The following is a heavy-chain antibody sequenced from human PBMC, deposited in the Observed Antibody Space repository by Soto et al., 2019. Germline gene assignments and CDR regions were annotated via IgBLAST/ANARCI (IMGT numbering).Heavy chain of an antibody. V-gene: IGHV1-18*01. Sequence: ASVKVYCKASGYTFTSYGISWVRQAPGQGLEWMGWISAYNGNTNYAQKLQGRVTMTTDTSTSTAYMELRSLRSDDTAVYYCLIDLVRLLFFYISYHPRGMVVSCTRTTVTLSS. J-gene: IGHJ6*04. D-gene: IGHD3-16*01. CDR3: LIDLVRLLFFYISYHPRGMVV. CDR1: GYTFTSYG. CDR2: ISAYNGNT.